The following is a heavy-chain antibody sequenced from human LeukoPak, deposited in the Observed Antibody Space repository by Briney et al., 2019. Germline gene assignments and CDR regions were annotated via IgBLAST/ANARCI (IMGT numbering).Heavy chain of an antibody. V-gene: IGHV4-31*03. J-gene: IGHJ5*02. Sequence: PSETLSLTCTVSGGSISSGGYYWSWIRQHPGKSLEWIGYIYYSGSTYYNPSLKSRVTISVDTSKNQFSLKLSSVTAADTAVYYCARGMVRGEFDPWGQGTLVTVSS. CDR1: GGSISSGGYY. D-gene: IGHD3-10*01. CDR2: IYYSGST. CDR3: ARGMVRGEFDP.